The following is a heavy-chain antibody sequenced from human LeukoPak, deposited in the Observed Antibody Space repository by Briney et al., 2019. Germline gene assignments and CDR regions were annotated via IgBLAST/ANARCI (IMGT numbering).Heavy chain of an antibody. V-gene: IGHV1-8*01. CDR3: ARGLLQFWNGYTADVFDI. CDR1: GYTLTSYD. Sequence: GASVKVSCKASGYTLTSYDINWVRQATGQGLEWMGRINTNSGNTDYAQKFQGRVTMTRNTSISTVYMELSSLKSEDTAVYYCARGLLQFWNGYTADVFDIWGQGTMVTVSS. CDR2: INTNSGNT. D-gene: IGHD3-3*01. J-gene: IGHJ3*02.